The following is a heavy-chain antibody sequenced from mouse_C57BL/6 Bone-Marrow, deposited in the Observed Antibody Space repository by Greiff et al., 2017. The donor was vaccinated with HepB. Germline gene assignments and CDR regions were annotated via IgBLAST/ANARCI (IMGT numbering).Heavy chain of an antibody. D-gene: IGHD1-2*01. Sequence: VKLQESGAELARPGASVKLSCKASGYTFTSYGISWVKQSTGQGLEWIGEIYPRSGNTYYNEKFKGKATLTADKSSSTAYMELRSLTSEDSAVYFCARKVLRLYAMDYWGQGTSVTVSS. CDR3: ARKVLRLYAMDY. CDR2: IYPRSGNT. V-gene: IGHV1-81*01. J-gene: IGHJ4*01. CDR1: GYTFTSYG.